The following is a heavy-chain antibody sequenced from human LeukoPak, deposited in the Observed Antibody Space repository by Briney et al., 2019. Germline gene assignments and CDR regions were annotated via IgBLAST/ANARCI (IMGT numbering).Heavy chain of an antibody. CDR2: ISSSGSTI. J-gene: IGHJ3*02. CDR1: GFTFSDYY. Sequence: GGSLRLSCAASGFTFSDYYMSWIRQAPGKGLEWVSYISSSGSTIYYADSVKGRFTISRDNAKNSLYLQMNSLRAEDTAVYYCAREGFDGSGSYYDYRDIAVAGTAAFDIWGQGTMVTVSS. V-gene: IGHV3-11*01. D-gene: IGHD3-10*01. CDR3: AREGFDGSGSYYDYRDIAVAGTAAFDI.